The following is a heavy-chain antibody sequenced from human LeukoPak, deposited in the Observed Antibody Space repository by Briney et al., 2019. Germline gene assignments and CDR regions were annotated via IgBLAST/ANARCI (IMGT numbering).Heavy chain of an antibody. J-gene: IGHJ4*02. D-gene: IGHD6-6*01. CDR3: AKAGIGGSSLSYFDY. Sequence: PGGSLRLSCAASGVTFSSDAMYWGRQAPGKGVEWGSDICGSGGRTYYADSVKGGVTISRDNTKNTLYLQMNSLRAEDTAVYYCAKAGIGGSSLSYFDYGGQGPLVTVS. V-gene: IGHV3-23*01. CDR1: GVTFSSDA. CDR2: ICGSGGRT.